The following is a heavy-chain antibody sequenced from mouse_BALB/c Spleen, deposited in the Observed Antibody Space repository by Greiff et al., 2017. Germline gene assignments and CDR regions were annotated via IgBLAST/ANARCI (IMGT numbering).Heavy chain of an antibody. Sequence: EVQLQESGGGLVQPGGSMKLSCVASGFTFSNYWMNWVRQSPEKGLEWVAEIRLKSNNYATHYAESVKGRFTISRDDSKSSVYLQMNNLRAEDTGIYYCTYDGYYRFAYWGQGTLVTVSA. J-gene: IGHJ3*01. D-gene: IGHD2-3*01. CDR2: IRLKSNNYAT. CDR3: TYDGYYRFAY. V-gene: IGHV6-6*02. CDR1: GFTFSNYW.